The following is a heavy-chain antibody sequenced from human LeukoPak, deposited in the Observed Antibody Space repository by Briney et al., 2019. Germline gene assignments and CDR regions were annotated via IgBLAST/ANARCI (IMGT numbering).Heavy chain of an antibody. CDR1: GGSISSSSYY. V-gene: IGHV4-39*01. D-gene: IGHD6-13*01. CDR3: ARGDIAAAVAFDI. J-gene: IGHJ3*02. CDR2: IYYSGST. Sequence: PSETLSLTCTVSGGSISSSSYYWGWIRQPPGKGLEWIGSIYYSGSTYYNPSLKSRVTISVDTSKNQFSLKLSSVTTADTAVYYCARGDIAAAVAFDIWGQGTMVTVSS.